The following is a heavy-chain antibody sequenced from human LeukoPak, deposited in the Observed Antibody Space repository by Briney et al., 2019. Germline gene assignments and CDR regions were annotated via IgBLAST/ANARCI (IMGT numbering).Heavy chain of an antibody. J-gene: IGHJ4*02. CDR1: GFTFSSYS. D-gene: IGHD2-2*01. V-gene: IGHV3-21*01. CDR2: ISSSSSYI. Sequence: PGGSLRLSCAASGFTFSSYSMNWVRQAPGKGLEWVSSISSSSSYIYYADSVKGRFTISRDNAKNSLYLQMNSLRAEDTAVYYCARSDLVVVPADYWGQGTLVTVSS. CDR3: ARSDLVVVPADY.